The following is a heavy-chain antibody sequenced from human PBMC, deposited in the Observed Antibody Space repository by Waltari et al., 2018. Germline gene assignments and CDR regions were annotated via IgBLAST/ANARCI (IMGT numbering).Heavy chain of an antibody. D-gene: IGHD6-6*01. CDR1: GFTFSSYS. V-gene: IGHV3-21*01. J-gene: IGHJ6*02. Sequence: EVQLVESGGGLVKPGGSLRLSCAASGFTFSSYSMNWVGQAPGRGLEWVSSISSSSSYISYADSVKGRFTISSDNAKNSLYLQMNSLRAEDTAVYYCARQLEAYYYYYGMDVWGQGTTVTVSS. CDR3: ARQLEAYYYYYGMDV. CDR2: ISSSSSYI.